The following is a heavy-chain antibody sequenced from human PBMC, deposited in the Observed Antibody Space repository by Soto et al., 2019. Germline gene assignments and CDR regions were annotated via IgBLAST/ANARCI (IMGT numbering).Heavy chain of an antibody. CDR1: GGSFKSGSYS. J-gene: IGHJ3*02. Sequence: SETLSLTCTVSGGSFKSGSYSWSWIRQPPGKGLEWIGYVYHTGRTSYNPSLKSRVSISMDTSKNQFSLKLSSVTAADTAVYYCAREYRDGYNYDAFDIWGQGTMVTVSS. V-gene: IGHV4-61*01. CDR3: AREYRDGYNYDAFDI. CDR2: VYHTGRT. D-gene: IGHD5-12*01.